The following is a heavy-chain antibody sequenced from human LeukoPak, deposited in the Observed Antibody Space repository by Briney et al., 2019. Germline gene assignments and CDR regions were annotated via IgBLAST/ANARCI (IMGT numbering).Heavy chain of an antibody. J-gene: IGHJ6*02. CDR3: AKEKRWSGHLRGMDV. V-gene: IGHV3-11*01. Sequence: GGSLRLSCAASGFTLSDYYMSWIRQAPGKGLEWVSYISSSGSTIYYADSVKGRFTISRDNAKNSLYLQMNSLRAEDTAVYYCAKEKRWSGHLRGMDVWGQGTTVTVSS. CDR1: GFTLSDYY. D-gene: IGHD3-3*01. CDR2: ISSSGSTI.